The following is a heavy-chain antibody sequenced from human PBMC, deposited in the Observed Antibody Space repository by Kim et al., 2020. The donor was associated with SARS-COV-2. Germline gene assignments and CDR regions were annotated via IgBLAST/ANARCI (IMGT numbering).Heavy chain of an antibody. D-gene: IGHD2-2*01. J-gene: IGHJ5*02. CDR2: INWNSGDI. V-gene: IGHV3-9*01. Sequence: GGSLRLSCAASGFTFDDYGMHWVRQAPGKGLEWVSHINWNSGDIGYADSVKGRFTISRDNAKNSLYLQMNSLRPEDTALYYCVKAYCSRTNCYQNHWGQGTLVTVSS. CDR3: VKAYCSRTNCYQNH. CDR1: GFTFDDYG.